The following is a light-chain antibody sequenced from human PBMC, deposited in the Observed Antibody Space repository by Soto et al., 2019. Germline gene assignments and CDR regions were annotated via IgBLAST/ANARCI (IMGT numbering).Light chain of an antibody. CDR1: QGSSSW. V-gene: IGKV1D-12*01. CDR2: GAS. J-gene: IGKJ4*01. CDR3: QQASSLPLT. Sequence: DIQMTQAPSSVYASVGHRVTITCRTSQGSSSWLAWYQQKPGKAPKLLIYGASSLHSGVPSRFSGSGSGTDVTLPISSLQPEDFATYYCQQASSLPLTFGGGTKVDIK.